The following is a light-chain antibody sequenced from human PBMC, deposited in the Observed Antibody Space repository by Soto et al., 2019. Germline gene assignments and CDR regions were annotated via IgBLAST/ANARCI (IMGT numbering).Light chain of an antibody. CDR1: QSITTF. V-gene: IGKV1-39*01. J-gene: IGKJ5*01. Sequence: DIQVNQSPSSLSASVGDRVTITCRACQSITTFLNWYQQKPGNAPKLLIYAASSLQTGVPSRFSGSGSGTDFTLTISSLQREDFATYYCLQHNSYPPTFGQGTRLDIK. CDR2: AAS. CDR3: LQHNSYPPT.